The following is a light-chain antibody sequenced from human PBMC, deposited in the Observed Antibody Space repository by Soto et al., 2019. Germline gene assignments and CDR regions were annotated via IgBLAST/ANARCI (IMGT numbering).Light chain of an antibody. CDR1: QGIGSA. V-gene: IGKV1-13*02. J-gene: IGKJ4*01. CDR3: LLFNTYPQA. CDR2: DAS. Sequence: AIQLTQSPSSLSASIGDRVTITCRARQGIGSALAWYQQAPGKPPKLLIFDASTLENGVPSRFSGGGSGTDCTLTISSLQPEDFATYYCLLFNTYPQAFGGGTKVEIK.